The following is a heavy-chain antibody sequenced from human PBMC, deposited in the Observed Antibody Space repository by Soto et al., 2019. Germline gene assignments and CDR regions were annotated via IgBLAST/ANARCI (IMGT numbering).Heavy chain of an antibody. CDR1: GGTFSSYA. V-gene: IGHV1-69*13. J-gene: IGHJ4*02. CDR3: ARLQGYDSSGYPGY. CDR2: IIPIFGTA. D-gene: IGHD3-22*01. Sequence: GASVKVSCKASGGTFSSYATSWVRQAPGQGLEWMGGIIPIFGTANYAQKFQGRVTITADESTSTAYMELSSLRSEDTAVYYCARLQGYDSSGYPGYWGQGTLVTVSS.